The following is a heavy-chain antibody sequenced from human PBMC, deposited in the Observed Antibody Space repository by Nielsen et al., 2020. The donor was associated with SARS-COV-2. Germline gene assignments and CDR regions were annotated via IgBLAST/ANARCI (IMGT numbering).Heavy chain of an antibody. Sequence: ASVKVSCKASGYTFTSYDINWVRQATGQGLEWMGWMNPNSGNTGYAQKFQGRVTMTRNTSISTAYMELSSLRSEDTAVYYCARDLVVGATTWYYMDVWGKGTTVTVSS. CDR2: MNPNSGNT. J-gene: IGHJ6*03. CDR3: ARDLVVGATTWYYMDV. V-gene: IGHV1-8*01. CDR1: GYTFTSYD. D-gene: IGHD1-26*01.